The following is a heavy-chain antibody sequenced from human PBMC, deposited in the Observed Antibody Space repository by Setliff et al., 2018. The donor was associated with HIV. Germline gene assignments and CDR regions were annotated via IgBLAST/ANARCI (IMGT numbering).Heavy chain of an antibody. Sequence: GASVKVSCKASGYTFTSYHMYWVRQAPGQGLEWMGYINTNSGNPTYAQGFTGRFVFSLDTSVSTAYLQIGSLKAEDTAMYYCARGGTHYDFWSGYRLGYVDLWGRGALVTVSS. CDR1: GYTFTSYH. V-gene: IGHV7-4-1*01. D-gene: IGHD3-3*01. CDR2: INTNSGNP. J-gene: IGHJ2*01. CDR3: ARGGTHYDFWSGYRLGYVDL.